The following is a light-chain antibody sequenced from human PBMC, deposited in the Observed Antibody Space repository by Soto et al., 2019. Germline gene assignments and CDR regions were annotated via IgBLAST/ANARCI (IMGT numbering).Light chain of an antibody. CDR2: DAS. Sequence: EIVLTQSPATLSLSPGERATLSCRASQSVSKYLAWYQQKPGQAPRLLIYDASNRATGIPARFSGSGSGTDFTLTISSLEPEDFAVFYCTQQNTWPWTSVQGTKVEIK. J-gene: IGKJ1*01. CDR1: QSVSKY. V-gene: IGKV3-11*01. CDR3: TQQNTWPWT.